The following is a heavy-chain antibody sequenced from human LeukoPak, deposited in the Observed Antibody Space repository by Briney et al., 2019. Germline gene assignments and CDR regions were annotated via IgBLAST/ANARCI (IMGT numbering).Heavy chain of an antibody. V-gene: IGHV4-4*09. J-gene: IGHJ5*02. CDR1: GGSISTFH. D-gene: IGHD1-26*01. Sequence: SETLSLTCSVSGGSISTFHWHWIRQPPGKGLEWVGYIFSSDITNYNPSLRSRVTISVDTSKNQFSLKLRSVTAADTAVYSCARSDGIVGEEAWFDPWGQGTLVTVSS. CDR2: IFSSDIT. CDR3: ARSDGIVGEEAWFDP.